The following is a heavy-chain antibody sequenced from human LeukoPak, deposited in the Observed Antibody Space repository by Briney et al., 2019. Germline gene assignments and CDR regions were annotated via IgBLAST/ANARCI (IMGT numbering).Heavy chain of an antibody. J-gene: IGHJ4*02. CDR3: ARDAYYYDSSGYNYHPDY. Sequence: PGGSLRLSCAASGFTFSDYYMSWIRQAPGKGLEWVSYISGSADTIYYADSVKGRFTISRDNAKNSLYLQMNSLRAEDTAIYYCARDAYYYDSSGYNYHPDYWGQGTLVTVSS. CDR1: GFTFSDYY. CDR2: ISGSADTI. D-gene: IGHD3-22*01. V-gene: IGHV3-11*01.